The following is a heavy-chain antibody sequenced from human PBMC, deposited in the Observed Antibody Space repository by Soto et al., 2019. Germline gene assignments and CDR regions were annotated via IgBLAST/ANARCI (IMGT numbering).Heavy chain of an antibody. V-gene: IGHV5-51*01. J-gene: IGHJ6*03. CDR2: IYPGDSDV. D-gene: IGHD3-3*01. CDR1: AYSFTSYW. CDR3: ARHVEVYDVWSGPSDYYFYMDV. Sequence: PGESLKISCKASAYSFTSYWIGWVRQMPGKGLEWVGSIYPGDSDVRYSPSFQGQVTISADKSISTAYLQWSSLKASDAAIYYCARHVEVYDVWSGPSDYYFYMDVWGKGTAVTGSS.